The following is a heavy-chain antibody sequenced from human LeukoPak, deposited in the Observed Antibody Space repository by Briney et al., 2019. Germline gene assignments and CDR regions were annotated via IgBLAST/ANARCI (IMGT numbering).Heavy chain of an antibody. J-gene: IGHJ4*02. V-gene: IGHV3-23*01. Sequence: PGGSLRLSCEVSGFTFNNFAMSWVRQPPGKGLELVSGISDTGGTTYYADSLRGRFAISRDNSKNTLYLEMYNLRAKDTAVYCCARQLRSGSYSDFWGQGTLVTVSS. CDR1: GFTFNNFA. D-gene: IGHD2-15*01. CDR2: ISDTGGTT. CDR3: ARQLRSGSYSDF.